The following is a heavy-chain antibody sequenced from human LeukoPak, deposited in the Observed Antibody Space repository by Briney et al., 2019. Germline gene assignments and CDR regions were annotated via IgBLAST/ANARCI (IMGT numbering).Heavy chain of an antibody. Sequence: GGSLRLSCAASGFTFSSYSMKWVRQAPGKGLEWVSVIFSSGPTYYADSVKGRFTISRDTSKNALYLQMNSLRAEDTAVYYCAISGLGFGEFRGLDYWGQGTLVTVSS. J-gene: IGHJ4*02. CDR1: GFTFSSYS. V-gene: IGHV3-53*01. D-gene: IGHD3-10*01. CDR2: IFSSGPT. CDR3: AISGLGFGEFRGLDY.